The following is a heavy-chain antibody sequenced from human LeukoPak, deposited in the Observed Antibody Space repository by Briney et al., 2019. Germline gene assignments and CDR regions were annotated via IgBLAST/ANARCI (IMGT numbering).Heavy chain of an antibody. CDR2: IYFSGST. Sequence: SETLSLTCTVSGGSISSSSYYWGWIRQPPGKGLEWIGSIYFSGSTNYNPSLKSRVTISIDTSRNQFSLKLSSVTAADTAVYYCARTDYYFDYWGQGTLVTVSS. J-gene: IGHJ4*02. V-gene: IGHV4-39*07. CDR3: ARTDYYFDY. CDR1: GGSISSSSYY. D-gene: IGHD3/OR15-3a*01.